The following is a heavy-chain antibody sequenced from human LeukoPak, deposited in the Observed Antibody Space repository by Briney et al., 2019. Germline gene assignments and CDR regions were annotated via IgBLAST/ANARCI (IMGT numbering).Heavy chain of an antibody. CDR1: GSTFSSYA. J-gene: IGHJ4*02. CDR3: VKGYYDSSGYPFDY. V-gene: IGHV3-64D*06. Sequence: GGSLRLSCSASGSTFSSYAMHWVRQAPGKGLEYVSAISSNGGSTYYADSVRGRFTISRDNSKNTLYLQMSSLRAEDTAVYYCVKGYYDSSGYPFDYWGQGTLVTVSS. CDR2: ISSNGGST. D-gene: IGHD3-22*01.